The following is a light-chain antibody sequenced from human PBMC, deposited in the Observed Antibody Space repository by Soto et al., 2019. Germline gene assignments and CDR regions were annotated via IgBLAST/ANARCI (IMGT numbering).Light chain of an antibody. CDR3: SSYTTSHTLV. CDR1: ISDFVVYNY. CDR2: GVS. Sequence: QSVLTQPASVSGSPGQSITISCTGTISDFVVYNYVSWYQQHPGKAPKLMIYGVSNRPSGVSSRFSGSKSGNTASLTISGLQAEDESDYYCSSYTTSHTLVFGGGTKLTVL. V-gene: IGLV2-14*01. J-gene: IGLJ2*01.